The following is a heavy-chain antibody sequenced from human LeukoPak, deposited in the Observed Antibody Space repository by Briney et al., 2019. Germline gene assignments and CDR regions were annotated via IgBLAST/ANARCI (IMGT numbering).Heavy chain of an antibody. V-gene: IGHV1-18*01. D-gene: IGHD3-16*01. J-gene: IGHJ4*02. CDR1: GYTFTTYV. CDR2: ISAYNGNT. CDR3: ARGLRHRQDFDY. Sequence: GASVKVSCKASGYTFTTYVITWVRQAPGQGLEWMGWISAYNGNTKYAQKLQGRVTMTTDTSTSTAYMELRGLRSDDTAVYYCARGLRHRQDFDYWGQGTLVTVSS.